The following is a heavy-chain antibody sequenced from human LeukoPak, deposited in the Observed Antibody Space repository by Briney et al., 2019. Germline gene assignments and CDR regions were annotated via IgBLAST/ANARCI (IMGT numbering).Heavy chain of an antibody. CDR3: AKIGGAFDY. Sequence: PGGSLRLSCVASGFTFSIYAMSWVRQAPGKGLEWVSSISSSGDYTYYTDPVKGRFTISRDNSKDTLYLQMNSLRAEDTAVYYCAKIGGAFDYWGQGTLVTVSS. D-gene: IGHD3-16*01. CDR2: ISSSGDYT. J-gene: IGHJ4*02. V-gene: IGHV3-23*01. CDR1: GFTFSIYA.